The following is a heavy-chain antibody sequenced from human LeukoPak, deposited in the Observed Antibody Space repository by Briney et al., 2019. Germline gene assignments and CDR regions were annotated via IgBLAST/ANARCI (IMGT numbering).Heavy chain of an antibody. J-gene: IGHJ4*02. CDR1: GFTFSGSA. Sequence: PGGSLRLSCAASGFTFSGSAMHWVRQASGKGLEWVGRIRSKANIYATAYAASVKGRFTISRDNSKNTLYLQMNSLRAEDTAVYYCAKEMLLLWGPWASSIFDYWGQGTLVTVSS. CDR3: AKEMLLLWGPWASSIFDY. D-gene: IGHD3-10*01. V-gene: IGHV3-73*01. CDR2: IRSKANIYAT.